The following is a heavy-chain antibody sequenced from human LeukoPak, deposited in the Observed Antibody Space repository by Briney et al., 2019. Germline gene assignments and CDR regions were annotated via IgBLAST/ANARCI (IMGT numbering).Heavy chain of an antibody. CDR3: ARVDCSGGSCYFPLDY. CDR1: GYTFTSYG. V-gene: IGHV1-3*01. Sequence: WASVKVSCKASGYTFTSYGISWVRQAPGQRLEWMGWINAGNGNTKYSQKFQGRVTITRDTSASTAYMELSSLRSEDTAVYYCARVDCSGGSCYFPLDYWGQGTLVTVSS. J-gene: IGHJ4*02. D-gene: IGHD2-15*01. CDR2: INAGNGNT.